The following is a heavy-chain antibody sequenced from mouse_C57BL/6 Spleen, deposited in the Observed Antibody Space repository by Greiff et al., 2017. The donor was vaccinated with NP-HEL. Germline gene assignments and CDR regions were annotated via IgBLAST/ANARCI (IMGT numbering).Heavy chain of an antibody. D-gene: IGHD2-4*01. CDR3: ARSSDYDRAYAMDY. CDR2: ISDGGSYT. J-gene: IGHJ4*01. CDR1: GFTFSSYA. Sequence: EVKLVESGGGLVKPGGSLKLSCAASGFTFSSYAMSWVRQTPEKRLEWVATISDGGSYTYYPDNVKGRFPISRDNAKNNLYLQMSHLKSEDTAMYYCARSSDYDRAYAMDYWGQGTSVTVSS. V-gene: IGHV5-4*03.